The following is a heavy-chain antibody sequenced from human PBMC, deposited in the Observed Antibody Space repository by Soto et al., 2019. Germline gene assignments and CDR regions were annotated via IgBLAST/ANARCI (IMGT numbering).Heavy chain of an antibody. CDR2: ISWNSENI. CDR1: GFTFGDYP. Sequence: EVQLVESGGDLVQPGRSLRLSCAASGFTFGDYPMHWVRQAPGKGLEWVSGISWNSENIGYADSVKGRFTISRDNAKESLYLKMSGQRAEDTALYFCVKDGLTAIFVRVYDGGNVWGRGTMVTVSS. D-gene: IGHD2-15*01. V-gene: IGHV3-9*01. J-gene: IGHJ3*01. CDR3: VKDGLTAIFVRVYDGGNV.